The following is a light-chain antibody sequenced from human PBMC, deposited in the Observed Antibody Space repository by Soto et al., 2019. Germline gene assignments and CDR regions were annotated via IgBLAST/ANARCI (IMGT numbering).Light chain of an antibody. V-gene: IGLV2-14*01. Sequence: QSALTQPASVSGSPGQSVTISCTGTSSDVGAYDYVSWYQQHPGKAPKLILYDVSNRPSGVSNRFSGSKSGNTASLTISGLQAEDEADYYCSSYTTSSTYVFGTGTKLTVL. J-gene: IGLJ1*01. CDR3: SSYTTSSTYV. CDR2: DVS. CDR1: SSDVGAYDY.